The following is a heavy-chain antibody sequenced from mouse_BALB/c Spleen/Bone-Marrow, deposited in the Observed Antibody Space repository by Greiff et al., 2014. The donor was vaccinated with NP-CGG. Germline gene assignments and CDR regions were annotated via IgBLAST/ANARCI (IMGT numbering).Heavy chain of an antibody. V-gene: IGHV1-14*01. J-gene: IGHJ2*01. CDR3: ARTESFGSGNDY. CDR1: GYTLTSYV. CDR2: INPYNDGT. D-gene: IGHD1-1*01. Sequence: LQESGPELVKPGASVKMSCKASGYTLTSYVVHWIKQKPGQGLEWIGYINPYNDGTKYKEAFKGKATLTSDKSSSTVYMDISSLNSEDSAVYYCARTESFGSGNDYWGQGTTLTVSS.